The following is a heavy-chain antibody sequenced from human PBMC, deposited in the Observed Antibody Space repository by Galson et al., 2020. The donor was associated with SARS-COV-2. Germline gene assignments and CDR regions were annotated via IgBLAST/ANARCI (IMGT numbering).Heavy chain of an antibody. CDR1: GFTFNTYA. V-gene: IGHV3-23*01. D-gene: IGHD5-12*01. J-gene: IGHJ4*02. CDR3: AKEGPDIVATGVDY. CDR2: ISGSGRST. Sequence: GGSLRLSCAASGFTFNTYAMTWVRQAPGRGLEWVSAISGSGRSTYYADSVKGRFTISRDNSNSTLYLQMNSLRAEDTAVYYCAKEGPDIVATGVDYWGQGTLVTVSS.